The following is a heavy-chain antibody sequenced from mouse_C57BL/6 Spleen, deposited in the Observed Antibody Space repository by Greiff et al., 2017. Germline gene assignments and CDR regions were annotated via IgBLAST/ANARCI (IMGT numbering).Heavy chain of an antibody. CDR2: INYDGSST. D-gene: IGHD1-1*01. Sequence: EVKLMESEGGLVQPGSSMKLSCTASGFTFSDYYMAWVRQVPEKGLEWVANINYDGSSTYYLDSLKSRFIISRDNAKNILYLQMSSLKSEDTATYYCARDLVTTVVATDWYFDVWGTGTTVTVSS. V-gene: IGHV5-16*01. J-gene: IGHJ1*03. CDR3: ARDLVTTVVATDWYFDV. CDR1: GFTFSDYY.